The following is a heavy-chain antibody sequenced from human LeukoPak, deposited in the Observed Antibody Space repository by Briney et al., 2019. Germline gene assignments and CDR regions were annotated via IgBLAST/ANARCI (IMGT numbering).Heavy chain of an antibody. D-gene: IGHD3-22*01. Sequence: PSETLSLTCTVSGGSISSSNYYWGWIRQPPGKGLEWIGNIFYSGGTYYNPSLKSRVTISVDTSKNQFSLKLSSVTAADTAIYYCARRDSSAYYCAFGYWGQGTLVTVSS. J-gene: IGHJ4*02. CDR2: IFYSGGT. CDR1: GGSISSSNYY. V-gene: IGHV4-39*01. CDR3: ARRDSSAYYCAFGY.